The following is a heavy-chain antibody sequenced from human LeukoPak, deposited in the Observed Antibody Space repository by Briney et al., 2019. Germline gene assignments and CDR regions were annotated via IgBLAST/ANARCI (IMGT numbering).Heavy chain of an antibody. CDR1: GFTFSSYA. Sequence: GGSLRLSCAASGFTFSSYAMSWVRQAPGKGLEWVSAISGSGGSTYYADSVKGRFTISRDNAKNSLYLQMNSLRAEDTAVYYCARDVLQSDYWGQGTLVTVSS. CDR2: ISGSGGST. D-gene: IGHD4-11*01. J-gene: IGHJ4*02. V-gene: IGHV3-23*01. CDR3: ARDVLQSDY.